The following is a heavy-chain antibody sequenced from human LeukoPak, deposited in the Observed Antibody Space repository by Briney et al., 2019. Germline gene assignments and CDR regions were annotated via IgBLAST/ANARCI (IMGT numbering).Heavy chain of an antibody. Sequence: GGSLRLSCGASGFTFSSYGMSWVRQAPGKGLEWVANIKQDGSEKYYVDSVKGRFTISRDNSKSTLSLQMNSLRAEDTAIYYCATYRQVLLPFESWGQATLVTVSS. D-gene: IGHD2-8*02. J-gene: IGHJ4*02. CDR2: IKQDGSEK. CDR1: GFTFSSYG. V-gene: IGHV3-7*03. CDR3: ATYRQVLLPFES.